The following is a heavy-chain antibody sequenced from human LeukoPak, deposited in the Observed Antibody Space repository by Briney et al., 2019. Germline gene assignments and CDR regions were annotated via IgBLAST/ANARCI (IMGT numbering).Heavy chain of an antibody. CDR3: ARSPYTYGYSAAFDI. CDR2: ISYDGTDK. D-gene: IGHD5-18*01. Sequence: PGGSLRLSCAASGFTFSSYAIHWVRQAPGKGLEWVAVISYDGTDKYCADSVKGRFTISRDNSKNTLFLQMISLRAEDTALYYCARSPYTYGYSAAFDIWGQGTPVTVSS. CDR1: GFTFSSYA. J-gene: IGHJ3*02. V-gene: IGHV3-30-3*01.